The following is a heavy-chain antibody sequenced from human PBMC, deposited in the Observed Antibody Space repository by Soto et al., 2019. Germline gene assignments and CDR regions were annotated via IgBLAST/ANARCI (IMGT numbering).Heavy chain of an antibody. CDR1: GFTFRNYW. CDR3: AEGGSGTVDV. V-gene: IGHV3-74*01. Sequence: EVQLVESGGGLVQPGGSLRLSCAASGFTFRNYWMHWVRQAPGKGLMWVSHINSDGSTTRYADSVKGRFTISRDNAKNTLYLEMNRLSAEDTAGYYWAEGGSGTVDVWGPGTKGNVSS. J-gene: IGHJ6*02. D-gene: IGHD3-10*01. CDR2: INSDGSTT.